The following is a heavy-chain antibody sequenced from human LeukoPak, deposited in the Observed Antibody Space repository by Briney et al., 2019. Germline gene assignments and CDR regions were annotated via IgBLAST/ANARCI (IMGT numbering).Heavy chain of an antibody. Sequence: PGRSLRLSCAASGFTFSSYAMHWVRQAPGKGLEWVAVISYDGSNKYYADSVKGRFTISRDNSKNTLYLQMNSLRAEDTAVYYCAKDSQPYTVTLDYWGQGTLVTVSS. CDR3: AKDSQPYTVTLDY. V-gene: IGHV3-30-3*01. D-gene: IGHD4-17*01. J-gene: IGHJ4*02. CDR2: ISYDGSNK. CDR1: GFTFSSYA.